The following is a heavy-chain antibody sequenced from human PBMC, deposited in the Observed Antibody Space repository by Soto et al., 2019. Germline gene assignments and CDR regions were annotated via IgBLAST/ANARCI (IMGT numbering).Heavy chain of an antibody. CDR3: ARDRDWAFDY. J-gene: IGHJ4*02. V-gene: IGHV3-48*02. CDR2: INGGSATI. CDR1: GFTFSSYS. D-gene: IGHD3-9*01. Sequence: GGSLRLSCGVSGFTFSSYSFNWVRQAPGKGLEWLSYINGGSATIDYADSVKGRFTISRDNAKNSLYLQMNSLRDEDSAVYYCARDRDWAFDYWGQGTQVNVSS.